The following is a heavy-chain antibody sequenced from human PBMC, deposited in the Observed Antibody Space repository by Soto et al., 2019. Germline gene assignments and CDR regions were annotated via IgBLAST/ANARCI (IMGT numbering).Heavy chain of an antibody. D-gene: IGHD3-22*01. J-gene: IGHJ4*02. Sequence: PGGSLRLSCAASGFTFSSYAMHWVRQAPGKGLEWVAVISYDGSNKYYADSVKGRFTISRDNSKNTLYLQMNSLRAEDTAVYYCARDQYDSSGYLDYWGQGTL. V-gene: IGHV3-30-3*01. CDR1: GFTFSSYA. CDR2: ISYDGSNK. CDR3: ARDQYDSSGYLDY.